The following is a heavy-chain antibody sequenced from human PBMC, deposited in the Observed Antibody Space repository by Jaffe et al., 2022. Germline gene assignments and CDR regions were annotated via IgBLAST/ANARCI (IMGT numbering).Heavy chain of an antibody. CDR3: ARLSKDGDYPQDFDY. V-gene: IGHV3-21*01. CDR2: ISSSSSYI. J-gene: IGHJ4*02. D-gene: IGHD4-17*01. Sequence: EVQLVESGGGLVKPGGSLRLSCAASGFTFSSYSMNWVRQAPGKGLEWVSSISSSSSYIYYADSVKGRFTISRDNAKNSLYLQMNSLRAEDTAVYYCARLSKDGDYPQDFDYWGQGTLVTVSS. CDR1: GFTFSSYS.